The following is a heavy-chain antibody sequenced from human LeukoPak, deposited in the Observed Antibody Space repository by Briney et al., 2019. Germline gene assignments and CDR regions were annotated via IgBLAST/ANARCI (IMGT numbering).Heavy chain of an antibody. Sequence: GGSLTLSCAASGCTFSSYGMHWVRQAPGKGLEWVAVIWYDGSNKYYADSVKGRFTISRDNSKNTLYLQMNSLRAEDTAVYYCARDLAPYCGGDCYSGADYWGQGTLVTVSS. D-gene: IGHD2-21*02. CDR1: GCTFSSYG. J-gene: IGHJ4*02. CDR3: ARDLAPYCGGDCYSGADY. V-gene: IGHV3-33*01. CDR2: IWYDGSNK.